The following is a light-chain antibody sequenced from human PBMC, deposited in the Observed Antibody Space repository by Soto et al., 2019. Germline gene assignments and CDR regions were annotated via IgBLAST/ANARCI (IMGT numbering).Light chain of an antibody. CDR3: LQDNNFPWT. CDR1: QGLTTW. J-gene: IGKJ1*01. Sequence: DIQMTQSPSTLSASVGDRVTITCRASQGLTTWLAWYQQKPGKAPKLLIYDASSLESGVPSSFSGSGSGTEFTLTISSLQPEDVATYYCLQDNNFPWTFGQGTKVDI. CDR2: DAS. V-gene: IGKV1-5*01.